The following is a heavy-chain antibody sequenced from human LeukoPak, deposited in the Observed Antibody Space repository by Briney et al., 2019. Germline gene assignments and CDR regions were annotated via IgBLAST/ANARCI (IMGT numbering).Heavy chain of an antibody. J-gene: IGHJ6*03. V-gene: IGHV3-30*03. CDR2: ISYHGSNK. Sequence: GSLRLSCAASGFTFSSYGMHWVRQAPGKGLEWVALISYHGSNKYYVDSVKGRFTISRDNSKNTLYLQMNSLRGEDTAVYYCARAVAGTFDYYYYMDVWGKGTTVTVSS. CDR3: ARAVAGTFDYYYYMDV. D-gene: IGHD6-19*01. CDR1: GFTFSSYG.